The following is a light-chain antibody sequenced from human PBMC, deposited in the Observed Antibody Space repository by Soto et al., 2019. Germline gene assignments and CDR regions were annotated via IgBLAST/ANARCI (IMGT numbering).Light chain of an antibody. CDR1: QDISNS. Sequence: DIQMTQSPSSLSAYVGDRVTITCQASQDISNSLNWYQQKTGKAPKLLIYDAFNLEPVLPSRFSGSGSGTDFTFTISSLQPEDIETYFCQQYYNLPYTFGQGTKLQIK. CDR2: DAF. V-gene: IGKV1-33*01. CDR3: QQYYNLPYT. J-gene: IGKJ2*01.